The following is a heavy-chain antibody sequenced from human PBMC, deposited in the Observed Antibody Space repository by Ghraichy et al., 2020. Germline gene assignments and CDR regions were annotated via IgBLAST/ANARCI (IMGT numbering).Heavy chain of an antibody. Sequence: GGSLRLSCAASGFTFSSYGMHWVRQAPGKGLEWVAVIWYDGSNKYYADSVKGRFTISRDNSKNTLYLQMNSLRAEDTAVYYCARDPSYGDHEGGHFDYWGQGTLVTVSS. D-gene: IGHD4-17*01. J-gene: IGHJ4*02. CDR2: IWYDGSNK. CDR3: ARDPSYGDHEGGHFDY. CDR1: GFTFSSYG. V-gene: IGHV3-33*01.